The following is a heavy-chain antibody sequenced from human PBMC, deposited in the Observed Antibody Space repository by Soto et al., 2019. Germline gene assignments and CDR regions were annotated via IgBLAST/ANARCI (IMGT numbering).Heavy chain of an antibody. Sequence: GGSLRLSCAASGFTFSSYAMSWVRQAPGKGLEWVSAISGSGGSTYYADSVKGRFTISRDNSKNTLYLQMNSLRAEDTAVYYCAKKDDDFWSGRAYYYMDVWGKGTTVTVSS. CDR3: AKKDDDFWSGRAYYYMDV. CDR2: ISGSGGST. V-gene: IGHV3-23*01. J-gene: IGHJ6*03. D-gene: IGHD3-3*01. CDR1: GFTFSSYA.